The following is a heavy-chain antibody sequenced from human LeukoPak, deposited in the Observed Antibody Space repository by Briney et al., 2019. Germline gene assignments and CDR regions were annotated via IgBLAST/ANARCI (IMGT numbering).Heavy chain of an antibody. CDR1: GDSISSYY. J-gene: IGHJ5*02. CDR2: IYYSGST. V-gene: IGHV4-59*01. Sequence: KPSETLSLTCSVSGDSISSYYWSWIRQPPGKGLEWIGYIYYSGSTNYNPSLKSRVTISVDTSKNQFSLKLSSVTAADTAVYYCARKLGGVGAYNWFDPWGQGTLVTVSS. CDR3: ARKLGGVGAYNWFDP. D-gene: IGHD1-26*01.